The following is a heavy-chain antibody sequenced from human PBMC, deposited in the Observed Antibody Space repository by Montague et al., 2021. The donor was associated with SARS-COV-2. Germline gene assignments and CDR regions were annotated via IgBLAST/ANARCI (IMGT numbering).Heavy chain of an antibody. J-gene: IGHJ4*02. CDR1: GGSTKTMRYY. Sequence: SETLSLTCSVSGGSTKTMRYYWAWIRQSPGKGLEWIASVYYTGHTYYTPSLAARTAISLDTSTNHFSLTLSSVAADDTAIYYCATDRAGNYYFDNWGQGTPVIVS. V-gene: IGHV4-39*07. D-gene: IGHD3-10*01. CDR3: ATDRAGNYYFDN. CDR2: VYYTGHT.